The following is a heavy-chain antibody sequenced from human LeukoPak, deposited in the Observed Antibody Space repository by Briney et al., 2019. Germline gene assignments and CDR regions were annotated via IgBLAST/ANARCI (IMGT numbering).Heavy chain of an antibody. CDR2: ISISNSYI. V-gene: IGHV3-21*01. J-gene: IGHJ4*02. Sequence: GGSVRLFCAASGFTFSSYSMQWLRQAPGKGREWFSCISISNSYIYYADSVNGRFTISRDNAKNSLYLQMNSLRAEDTAVYYCARGPLTTVTPFDYWGQGTLVTVSS. CDR3: ARGPLTTVTPFDY. CDR1: GFTFSSYS. D-gene: IGHD4-17*01.